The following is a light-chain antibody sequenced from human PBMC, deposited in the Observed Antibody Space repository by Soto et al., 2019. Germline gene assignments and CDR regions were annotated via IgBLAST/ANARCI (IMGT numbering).Light chain of an antibody. Sequence: QSALTQPASVSGSPGQSITISCTGTSSDVGSYNYVSWYQQQPGKTHKLMIYEVSNRPSGVSNRFSGSKSGNTASLTIFGLQAEDEANYYCSSYTSISTRVFGGGTKLTVL. CDR1: SSDVGSYNY. J-gene: IGLJ3*02. CDR3: SSYTSISTRV. CDR2: EVS. V-gene: IGLV2-14*01.